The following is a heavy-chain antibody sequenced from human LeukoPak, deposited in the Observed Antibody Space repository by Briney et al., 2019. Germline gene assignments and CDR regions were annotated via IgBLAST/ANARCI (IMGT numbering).Heavy chain of an antibody. V-gene: IGHV3-66*01. Sequence: GGSLRLSCAASGLTFSSYAMSWVRQAPGKGLEWVSVIYSGGSTYYADSVKGRFTISRDNSKNKVYLQMNSLRAEDTAVYYCARESSGWLQLFDYWGQGTLVTVSS. CDR3: ARESSGWLQLFDY. D-gene: IGHD5-24*01. J-gene: IGHJ4*02. CDR2: IYSGGST. CDR1: GLTFSSYA.